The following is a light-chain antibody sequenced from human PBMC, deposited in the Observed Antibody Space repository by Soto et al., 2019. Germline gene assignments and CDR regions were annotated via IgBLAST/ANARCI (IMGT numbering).Light chain of an antibody. CDR3: SSYTTSSAWV. CDR1: SSDVGGYNY. Sequence: QSALTQPASVSGSPGQSITISCTGTSSDVGGYNYVSWYQHHPGKAPKLLIYEVTNRPSGVSNRFSGSKSGNTASLTISGPQAEDEANYYCSSYTTSSAWVFGGGTKLTVL. V-gene: IGLV2-14*01. CDR2: EVT. J-gene: IGLJ3*02.